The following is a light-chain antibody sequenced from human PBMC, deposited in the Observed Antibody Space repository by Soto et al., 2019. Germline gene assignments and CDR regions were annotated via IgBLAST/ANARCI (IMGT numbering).Light chain of an antibody. V-gene: IGKV3-20*01. J-gene: IGKJ1*01. CDR3: QQYGSSPRT. CDR2: GAS. Sequence: ESVLTQAPGTLSLYPGERATLSCWASQSVRGSSLAWYQQKPGQAPRLLIYGASTRAPGIPDRFSGSGSGTDFTLTINRLEPEDFAVYYCQQYGSSPRTFAQGTKVDIK. CDR1: QSVRGSS.